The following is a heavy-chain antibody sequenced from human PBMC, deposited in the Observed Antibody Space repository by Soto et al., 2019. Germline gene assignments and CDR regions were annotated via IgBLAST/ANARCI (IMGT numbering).Heavy chain of an antibody. V-gene: IGHV3-7*01. CDR3: ARVPRLLDY. D-gene: IGHD6-6*01. J-gene: IGHJ4*02. CDR1: GFTFSSYW. CDR2: IKSDGSET. Sequence: EVQLVESGGGLVQPGGSLRLSCAASGFTFSSYWMNWVRQAPGKGLEGVAYIKSDGSETNYVDSVKGRFTISRDNAKNSLFLQMNSLRAEDTAVYYCARVPRLLDYWGQGTLVTVSS.